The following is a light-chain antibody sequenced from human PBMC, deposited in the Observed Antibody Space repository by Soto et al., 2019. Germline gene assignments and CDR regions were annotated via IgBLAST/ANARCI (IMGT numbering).Light chain of an antibody. Sequence: DIQMTQSPSSLSASVGDRVTITCRASQTIRSYLNWYQQKPGKAPKLLIYAASSLQSRVPSRFSGSGSGTDFTLTISSLQPEDFATYYCQQSHSIPYTFGQGTKLEIK. CDR3: QQSHSIPYT. V-gene: IGKV1-39*01. J-gene: IGKJ2*01. CDR1: QTIRSY. CDR2: AAS.